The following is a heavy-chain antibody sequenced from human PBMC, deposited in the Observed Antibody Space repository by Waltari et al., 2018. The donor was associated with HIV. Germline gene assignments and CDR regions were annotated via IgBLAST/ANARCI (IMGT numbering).Heavy chain of an antibody. J-gene: IGHJ6*02. V-gene: IGHV1-8*01. CDR1: GYTFASYD. Sequence: QVQLVQSGAAVKKPGASVNVSGKASGYTFASYDINWVRQARGQGLEGMGWMNPNSGNTGYAQKFQGRVTMTRNTSISTAYMELSSLRSEDTAVYYCARGGLRFLEWLAGGMDVWGQGTTVTVSS. CDR2: MNPNSGNT. D-gene: IGHD3-3*01. CDR3: ARGGLRFLEWLAGGMDV.